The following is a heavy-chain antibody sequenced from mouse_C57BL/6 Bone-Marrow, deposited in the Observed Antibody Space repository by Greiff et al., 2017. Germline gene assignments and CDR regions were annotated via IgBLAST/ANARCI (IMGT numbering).Heavy chain of an antibody. CDR3: AREGDCSRFDY. Sequence: EVKVEESGPGLVKPSQSLSLTCSVTGYSITSGYYWNWIRQFPGNKLEWMGYISYDGSNNYNPSLKNRISITRATSKNQFFLKLHSVTTEDTATYYCAREGDCSRFDYWGQGTTLTVSA. J-gene: IGHJ2*01. CDR1: GYSITSGYY. CDR2: ISYDGSN. D-gene: IGHD3-3*01. V-gene: IGHV3-6*01.